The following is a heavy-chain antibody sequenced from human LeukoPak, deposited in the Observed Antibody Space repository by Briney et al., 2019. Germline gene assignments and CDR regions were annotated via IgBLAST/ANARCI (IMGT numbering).Heavy chain of an antibody. Sequence: GGSLRLSCAISGFALKNYGVNWVRQAPGKGLEWVSKISPRDTTTYYAESVKGRFTVSRDDSKNSLYLQMNNLRAEDTAVYYCARDLERYFDWLPRPHPYYYYYGMDVWGQGTTVTVSS. V-gene: IGHV3-48*04. CDR3: ARDLERYFDWLPRPHPYYYYYGMDV. CDR1: GFALKNYG. J-gene: IGHJ6*02. CDR2: ISPRDTTT. D-gene: IGHD3-9*01.